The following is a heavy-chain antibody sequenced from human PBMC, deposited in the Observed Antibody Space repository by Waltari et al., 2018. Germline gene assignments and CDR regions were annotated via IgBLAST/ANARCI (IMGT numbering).Heavy chain of an antibody. CDR2: IYYSGSS. Sequence: QVHLQESGPGLVKPSETLSLSCPVYGGSIGSFYWSWIRQPPGKGLEWIGYIYYSGSSTYSPSLQSRVTMSVDTSKNHLSLKLSSVTAADTAVYYCARASYYGDVDYWGQGILVTVSS. CDR3: ARASYYGDVDY. D-gene: IGHD3-10*01. V-gene: IGHV4-59*12. CDR1: GGSIGSFY. J-gene: IGHJ4*02.